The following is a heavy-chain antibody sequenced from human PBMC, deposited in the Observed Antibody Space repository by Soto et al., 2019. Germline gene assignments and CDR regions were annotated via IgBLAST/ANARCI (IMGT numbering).Heavy chain of an antibody. CDR2: ISGSGGST. Sequence: EVQLLESGGGLVQPGGSLRLSCAASGFTFSSYAMSWVRQAPGKGLEWVSAISGSGGSTYYADSVKGRFTISRDNSKNTLYLPMNSLRAEDTAVYYCTKALYWGWYYFDYWGQGTLVTDSS. D-gene: IGHD7-27*01. CDR3: TKALYWGWYYFDY. J-gene: IGHJ4*02. V-gene: IGHV3-23*01. CDR1: GFTFSSYA.